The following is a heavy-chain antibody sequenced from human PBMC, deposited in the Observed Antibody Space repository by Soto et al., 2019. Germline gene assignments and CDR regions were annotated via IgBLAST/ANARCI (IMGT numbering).Heavy chain of an antibody. D-gene: IGHD3-10*01. J-gene: IGHJ6*02. CDR1: GGSISSYY. Sequence: TLSLPCTVSGGSISSYYWSWIRQPPGKGLEWIGYIYYSGSTNYNPSLKSRVTISVDTSKNQFSLKLSSVTAADTAVYYCARDAGSGSHDYYYYYGMDVWGQGTTVTVSS. CDR2: IYYSGST. V-gene: IGHV4-59*01. CDR3: ARDAGSGSHDYYYYYGMDV.